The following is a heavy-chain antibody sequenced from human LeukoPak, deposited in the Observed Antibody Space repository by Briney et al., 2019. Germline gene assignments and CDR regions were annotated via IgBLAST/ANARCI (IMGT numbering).Heavy chain of an antibody. CDR2: TKKDGSEK. Sequence: PGGSLRLSCGASGFTFSTYWMSWVRQAPGKGLEWVANTKKDGSEKYYVDSVKGRFTISRDNAKNSLYLQMNSLRAEDTAVYYCARVKGAYSFDYSGQGTLVTVSS. V-gene: IGHV3-7*01. D-gene: IGHD2-21*01. CDR1: GFTFSTYW. CDR3: ARVKGAYSFDY. J-gene: IGHJ4*02.